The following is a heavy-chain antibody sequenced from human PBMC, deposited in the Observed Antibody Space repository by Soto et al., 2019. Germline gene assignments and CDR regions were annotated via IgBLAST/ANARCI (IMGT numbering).Heavy chain of an antibody. V-gene: IGHV4-39*02. CDR2: IFYTGTT. CDR3: ARLVVVAPVAND. CDR1: GGSINYNSYY. Sequence: PXETLSLTCSVAGGSINYNSYYWGWIRQPPGKGLEWVGGIFYTGTTYYSPSLKDRVTISVDTSNNSFSLNLTSVTAADTAVYFSARLVVVAPVANDWGQGTLVTVSS. D-gene: IGHD2-2*01. J-gene: IGHJ4*02.